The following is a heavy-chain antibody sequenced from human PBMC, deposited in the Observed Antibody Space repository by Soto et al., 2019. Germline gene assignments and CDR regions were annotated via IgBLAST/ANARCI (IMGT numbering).Heavy chain of an antibody. V-gene: IGHV4-59*01. CDR3: ARDMHAGFTHYLDP. D-gene: IGHD1-26*01. CDR1: GGSIASYH. Sequence: AETLSLTCVVSGGSIASYHCIWIGHFPVKGREWIGYTAYTGNTNYNPSLKSRVTISMDTSKNQLSLKLTSRTAADTAVYYCARDMHAGFTHYLDPWGQGTLSPSPQ. CDR2: TAYTGNT. J-gene: IGHJ5*02.